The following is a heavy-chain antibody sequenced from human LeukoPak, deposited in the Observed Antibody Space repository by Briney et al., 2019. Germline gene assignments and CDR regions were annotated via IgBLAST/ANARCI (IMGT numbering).Heavy chain of an antibody. CDR2: ISSSSSYI. CDR1: GFTFSIYG. CDR3: ARYRLVWLPAPVFDY. V-gene: IGHV3-21*01. D-gene: IGHD6-19*01. J-gene: IGHJ4*02. Sequence: GGSLRLSCAASGFTFSIYGMGWVRQAPGKGLEWVSSISSSSSYIYYTDSVKGRFTISRDNAKNSLFLQMNSLRAEDTAVYYCARYRLVWLPAPVFDYWGPGTQVTVSS.